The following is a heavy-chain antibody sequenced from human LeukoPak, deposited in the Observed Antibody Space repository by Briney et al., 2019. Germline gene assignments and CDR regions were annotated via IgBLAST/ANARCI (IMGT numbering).Heavy chain of an antibody. V-gene: IGHV3-23*01. D-gene: IGHD3-10*01. CDR3: AKAPDFYYYGSGTYKWYFDY. J-gene: IGHJ4*02. CDR1: GFTFSTYG. Sequence: GGSLRLSCAASGFTFSTYGMTWVRQGPGKGLEWVSAISTSGGSRHYADSVKGRFTISRDNSKNTLYLQMNSLRVEDTAVYYCAKAPDFYYYGSGTYKWYFDYWGQGTLVTVSS. CDR2: ISTSGGSR.